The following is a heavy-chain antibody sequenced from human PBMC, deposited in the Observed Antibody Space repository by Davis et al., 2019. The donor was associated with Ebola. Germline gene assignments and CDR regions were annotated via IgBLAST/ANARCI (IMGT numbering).Heavy chain of an antibody. CDR1: GYTFTGYY. J-gene: IGHJ6*02. Sequence: ASVKVSCKASGYTFTGYYMHWVRQAPGQGLEWMGWINPNSGGTNYAQKFQGRVTMTRDTSISTAYMELSRLRSDDTAVYYCARGALGYCSSTSCSLLLDYYYGMDVWGQGTTVTVSS. D-gene: IGHD2-2*01. CDR3: ARGALGYCSSTSCSLLLDYYYGMDV. CDR2: INPNSGGT. V-gene: IGHV1-2*02.